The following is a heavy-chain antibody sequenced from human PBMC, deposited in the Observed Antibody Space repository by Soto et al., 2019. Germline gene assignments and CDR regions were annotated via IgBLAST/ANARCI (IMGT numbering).Heavy chain of an antibody. CDR1: GYTFTSYA. D-gene: IGHD6-13*01. V-gene: IGHV1-3*01. CDR3: ARAYSDYSSSWYEGFDY. CDR2: INAGNGNT. J-gene: IGHJ4*02. Sequence: QVQLVQSGAEVKKPGASVKVSCKASGYTFTSYAMHWVRQAPGQRLEWMGWINAGNGNTKYSQKFQGRVTITRDTSASTAYMELSSLRSEDTAVYYCARAYSDYSSSWYEGFDYCGQGTLVTVSS.